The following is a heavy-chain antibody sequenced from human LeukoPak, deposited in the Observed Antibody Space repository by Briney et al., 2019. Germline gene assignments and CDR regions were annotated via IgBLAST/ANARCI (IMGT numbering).Heavy chain of an antibody. CDR3: AKVLSLSVVYSLYYYYGMDV. CDR2: ISYDGSNK. D-gene: IGHD6-13*01. Sequence: GGSLRLSCAASGFTFSSYAMHWVRQAPGKGLEWVAVISYDGSNKYYADSVKGRFTISRDNSENTLFLQMNSLRTEDTAVYYCAKVLSLSVVYSLYYYYGMDVWGQGTTVTVSS. CDR1: GFTFSSYA. J-gene: IGHJ6*02. V-gene: IGHV3-30-3*01.